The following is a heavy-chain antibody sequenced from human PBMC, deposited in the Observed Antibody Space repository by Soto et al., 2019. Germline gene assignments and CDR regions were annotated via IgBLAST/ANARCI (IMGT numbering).Heavy chain of an antibody. CDR3: ARTGDIVVVGDFYYGMDV. V-gene: IGHV1-69*01. CDR2: IIPIFTKP. J-gene: IGHJ6*02. Sequence: QVQLVQSGAEVKMPGSSVKVSCTASGGTFDTYALSWVRQAPGQGLEWLGGIIPIFTKPTYARKFQGRITITADESTTTVYLDLSSLTSDDTAMYYCARTGDIVVVGDFYYGMDVWGQGTTVIVSS. CDR1: GGTFDTYA. D-gene: IGHD2-2*01.